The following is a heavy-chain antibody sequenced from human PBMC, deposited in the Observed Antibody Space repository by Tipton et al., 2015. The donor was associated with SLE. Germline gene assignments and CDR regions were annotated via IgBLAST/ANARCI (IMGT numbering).Heavy chain of an antibody. D-gene: IGHD3-10*01. V-gene: IGHV4-39*01. CDR1: GGSISTNTHY. CDR2: IFYSGSA. J-gene: IGHJ3*01. Sequence: TLSLTCTVSGGSISTNTHYWAWIRQPPGKGLEWIGNIFYSGSAYYNPSLKSRVTIYVDTSKNQFSLKLNSVTAADTAVYYCARQGRNYASGSSFWGQGTMVTVSS. CDR3: ARQGRNYASGSSF.